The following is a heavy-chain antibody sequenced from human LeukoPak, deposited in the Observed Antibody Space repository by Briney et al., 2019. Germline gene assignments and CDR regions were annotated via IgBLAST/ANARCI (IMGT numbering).Heavy chain of an antibody. Sequence: ASVKVSCKVSGYTLTELSMHWVRQAPGKGLEWMGGFDPEDGETIYAQKFQGRVTMTRDTSTSTVYMELSSLRSEDTAVYYCARVPDGDGIDYWGQGTLVTVSS. CDR2: FDPEDGET. J-gene: IGHJ4*02. V-gene: IGHV1-24*01. D-gene: IGHD4-17*01. CDR3: ARVPDGDGIDY. CDR1: GYTLTELS.